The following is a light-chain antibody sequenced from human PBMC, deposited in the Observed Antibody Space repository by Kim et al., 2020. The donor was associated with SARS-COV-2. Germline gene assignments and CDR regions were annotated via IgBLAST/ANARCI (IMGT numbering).Light chain of an antibody. CDR2: KAS. Sequence: DIQMTQSPSTLSASVGDRVTITCRASQSISSWLAWYQQKPGKAPNLLNYKASSLQSGVPSRFSGSGSGTEFTLTISSPQPDDFATYYCQQYNSYSYTFGQGTKLEI. CDR3: QQYNSYSYT. CDR1: QSISSW. V-gene: IGKV1-5*03. J-gene: IGKJ2*01.